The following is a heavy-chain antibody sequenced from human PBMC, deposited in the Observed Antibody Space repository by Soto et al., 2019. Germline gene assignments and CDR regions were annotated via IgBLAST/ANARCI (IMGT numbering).Heavy chain of an antibody. D-gene: IGHD6-6*01. V-gene: IGHV3-30*18. J-gene: IGHJ4*02. CDR2: VSHDGRNT. CDR3: AKGGPHCLVTSDFDC. Sequence: VQLVESGGGVVQPGRSLRLSCAASGFTFSDYAMHWVRQAPGKGLEWVAVVSHDGRNTHYADSVKGRFTISRDSSKNTVSLEMTSLRADATAVDYCAKGGPHCLVTSDFDCLGQGALVTVSS. CDR1: GFTFSDYA.